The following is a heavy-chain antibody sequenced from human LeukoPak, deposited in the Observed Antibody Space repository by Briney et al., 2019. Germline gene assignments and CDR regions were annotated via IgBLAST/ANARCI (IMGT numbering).Heavy chain of an antibody. CDR2: ISGSGGST. V-gene: IGHV3-23*01. Sequence: PGGSLRLSCAASGFTFSSYAMSWVRQAPGKGLDWVSAISGSGGSTYYADSVKGRFTISRDNSKNTLYLQMNSLGAEDTAVDYCARGDPVANYWGQGTLVTVSS. J-gene: IGHJ4*02. CDR1: GFTFSSYA. CDR3: ARGDPVANY. D-gene: IGHD2-15*01.